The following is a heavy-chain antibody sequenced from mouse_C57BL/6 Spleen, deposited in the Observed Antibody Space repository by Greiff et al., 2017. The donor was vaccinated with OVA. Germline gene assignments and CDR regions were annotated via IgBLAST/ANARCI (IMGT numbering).Heavy chain of an antibody. CDR1: GYAFSSYW. J-gene: IGHJ2*01. V-gene: IGHV1-80*01. CDR3: ARDSSEDY. D-gene: IGHD3-2*02. CDR2: IYPGDGDT. Sequence: VQLQESGAELVKPGASVKISCKASGYAFSSYWMNWVKQRPGKGLEWIGQIYPGDGDTNYNGKFKGKATMTADKSSSTAYMQLSILTSEDSASYFCARDSSEDYWGQGTTLTVSS.